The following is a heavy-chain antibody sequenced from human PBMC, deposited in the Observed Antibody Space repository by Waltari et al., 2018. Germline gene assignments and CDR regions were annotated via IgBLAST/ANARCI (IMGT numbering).Heavy chain of an antibody. CDR1: GFTFSSYW. J-gene: IGHJ4*02. CDR3: AREGSNYYDSSGPDY. V-gene: IGHV3-7*01. Sequence: EVQLVESGGGLVQPGGSLRLSCAASGFTFSSYWMSWVRQAPGKGLEWVANIKQDGSEKYYGDSVKCRFTISRDNAKNSLYLQMNSLRAEDTAVYYCAREGSNYYDSSGPDYWGQGTLVTVSS. D-gene: IGHD3-22*01. CDR2: IKQDGSEK.